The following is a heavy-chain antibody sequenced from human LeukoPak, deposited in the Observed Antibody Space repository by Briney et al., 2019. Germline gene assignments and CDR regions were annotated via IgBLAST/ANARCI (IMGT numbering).Heavy chain of an antibody. CDR1: GYTFTSFG. Sequence: ASVKVSCKASGYTFTSFGISWVRQAPGQGPEWMGWISAYNGDTNYIQKFQGRVTMTTDTSTNTAYMELRSLTSDDTAVYYCARDLGLDTTMIFFDFWGQGTLVTVSS. V-gene: IGHV1-18*01. CDR2: ISAYNGDT. D-gene: IGHD5-18*01. J-gene: IGHJ4*02. CDR3: ARDLGLDTTMIFFDF.